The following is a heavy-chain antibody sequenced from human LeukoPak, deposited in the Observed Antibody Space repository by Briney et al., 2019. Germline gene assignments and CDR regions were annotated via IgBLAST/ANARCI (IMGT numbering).Heavy chain of an antibody. J-gene: IGHJ5*02. CDR3: ARHEYSGSYYGLSWFDP. Sequence: NPSETLSLTCTVSGGSISSSGYYWGWIRQPPGKGLEWIASIYYSGNTYYNPSLKSRLTISVDTSKNQLSLKLSSLTAADTAVYYCARHEYSGSYYGLSWFDPWGQGTLVTVSS. CDR2: IYYSGNT. V-gene: IGHV4-39*01. D-gene: IGHD1-26*01. CDR1: GGSISSSGYY.